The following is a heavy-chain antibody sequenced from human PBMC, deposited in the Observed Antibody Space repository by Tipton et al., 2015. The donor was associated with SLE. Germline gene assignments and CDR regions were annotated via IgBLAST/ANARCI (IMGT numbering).Heavy chain of an antibody. J-gene: IGHJ4*02. V-gene: IGHV3-53*01. D-gene: IGHD3-3*01. Sequence: SLRLSCAASGFTVSSNYMSWVRQAPGKGLEWVSVIYSGGSTYYADSVKGRFTISRDNSKNTLYLQMNSLRAEDTAVYYCARNTYYDFWGGGGYFDYWGQGTLVTVSS. CDR3: ARNTYYDFWGGGGYFDY. CDR1: GFTVSSNY. CDR2: IYSGGST.